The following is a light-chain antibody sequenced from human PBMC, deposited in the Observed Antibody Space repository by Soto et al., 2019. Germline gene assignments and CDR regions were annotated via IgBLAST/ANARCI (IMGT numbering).Light chain of an antibody. J-gene: IGKJ4*01. V-gene: IGKV1-5*01. CDR3: QQYYSYPLT. CDR2: DVS. CDR1: QSFSTW. Sequence: DIQMTQSPSTLSASVGDRVTITCQASQSFSTWLAWYQQKPGRAPNLLIYDVSSLESGVPSRFSGSGSGTEFTLTISSLQPDDFATYYCQQYYSYPLTFGGGTTVEIK.